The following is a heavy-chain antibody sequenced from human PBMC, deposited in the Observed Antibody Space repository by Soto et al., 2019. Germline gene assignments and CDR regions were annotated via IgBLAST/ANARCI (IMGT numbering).Heavy chain of an antibody. J-gene: IGHJ4*02. CDR2: INAGNGNT. V-gene: IGHV1-3*01. Sequence: ASVKVSCKASGYTFTNYAMHWLRQAPGQRLEWMGWINAGNGNTKYSQKFQGRVTITRDTSATTVYMELSSLRSEDTAVYYCARVPTSGFDYWGQGTLVTVSS. CDR3: ARVPTSGFDY. CDR1: GYTFTNYA. D-gene: IGHD3-10*01.